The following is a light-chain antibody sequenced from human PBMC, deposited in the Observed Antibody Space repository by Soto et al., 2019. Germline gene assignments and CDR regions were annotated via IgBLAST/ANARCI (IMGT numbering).Light chain of an antibody. V-gene: IGKV1-5*01. CDR3: QQYDNYSWT. Sequence: DIQLTQSPSTLSASVGDRVTITCRASQSIRYALAWYQQEPGKAPKVLVYDASILASGVSSRFSGSGSGTEFTLTISGQRPDDFVDYYCQQYDNYSWTFGQGTRV. CDR2: DAS. J-gene: IGKJ1*01. CDR1: QSIRYA.